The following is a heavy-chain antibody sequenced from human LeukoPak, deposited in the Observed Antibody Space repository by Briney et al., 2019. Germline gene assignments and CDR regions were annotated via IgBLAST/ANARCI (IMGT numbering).Heavy chain of an antibody. CDR3: AKRGRSNSRPAYGSSWHQGYFYYMDV. Sequence: SETLSLTCAVYGGSFSDYYWNWIRQPPGKGLEWIGEINHSGSTNYNPSLKSRVTISVDTSKNQFSLKLSSVTAADTSVYYCAKRGRSNSRPAYGSSWHQGYFYYMDVWGKGTTVTVSS. V-gene: IGHV4-34*01. CDR2: INHSGST. CDR1: GGSFSDYY. D-gene: IGHD6-13*01. J-gene: IGHJ6*03.